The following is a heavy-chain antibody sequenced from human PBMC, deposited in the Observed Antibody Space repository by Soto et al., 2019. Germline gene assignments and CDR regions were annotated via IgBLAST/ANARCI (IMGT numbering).Heavy chain of an antibody. D-gene: IGHD3-22*01. J-gene: IGHJ5*01. CDR1: GGTFSTYA. V-gene: IGHV1-69*13. CDR3: TMYYYDSTTYSGAFDS. Sequence: SVKVSGKASGGTFSTYAISWVRQAPGQGLEWMGGIIPMFGTPHYAQKFQGRVTITADESTSTAYMELSSLRSEDTAVYYCTMYYYDSTTYSGAFDSWGQGALVTVSS. CDR2: IIPMFGTP.